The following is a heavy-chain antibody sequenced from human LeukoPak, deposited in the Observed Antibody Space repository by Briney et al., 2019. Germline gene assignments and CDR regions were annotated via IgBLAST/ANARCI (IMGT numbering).Heavy chain of an antibody. D-gene: IGHD2-15*01. V-gene: IGHV1-24*01. CDR2: FDPEDGET. J-gene: IGHJ4*02. CDR1: GYTLTELS. Sequence: ASVKVSCKVSGYTLTELSMHWVRQAPGKGLEWMGGFDPEDGETICAQKFQGRVTMTEDTSTDTAYMELSSLRSEDTAVYYCATYWHCSGGSCYPVDYWGQGTLVTVSS. CDR3: ATYWHCSGGSCYPVDY.